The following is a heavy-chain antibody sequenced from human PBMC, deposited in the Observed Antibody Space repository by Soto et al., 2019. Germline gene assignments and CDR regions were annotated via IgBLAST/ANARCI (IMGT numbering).Heavy chain of an antibody. CDR2: INGSGGST. D-gene: IGHD2-15*01. J-gene: IGHJ4*02. CDR1: GFTFSSYA. CDR3: AKLGYCSGGSCYPDY. Sequence: GGSLRLSCAASGFTFSSYAMSWVRQAPGRGLEWVSAINGSGGSTYYADSVKGRFTISRDNSKNTLYLQMNSLRAEDTAVYYCAKLGYCSGGSCYPDYWGQGTLVTVSS. V-gene: IGHV3-23*01.